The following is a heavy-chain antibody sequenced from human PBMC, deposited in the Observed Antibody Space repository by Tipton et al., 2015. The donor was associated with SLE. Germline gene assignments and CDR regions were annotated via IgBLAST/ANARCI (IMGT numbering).Heavy chain of an antibody. Sequence: TLSLTCTVSGGSISSSPFYWGWIRQPPGKGLQWIGSLDYSGSTYYNPSLKSRISISVDRSKNQFSLKLSSVTAADTAVYYCARAVGDTSGDRDYGGLGALVIVSS. CDR1: GGSISSSPFY. CDR2: LDYSGST. J-gene: IGHJ4*02. D-gene: IGHD3-22*01. V-gene: IGHV4-39*07. CDR3: ARAVGDTSGDRDY.